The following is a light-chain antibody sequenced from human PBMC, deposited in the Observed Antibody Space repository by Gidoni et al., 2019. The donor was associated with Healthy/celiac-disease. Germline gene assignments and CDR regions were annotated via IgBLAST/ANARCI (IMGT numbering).Light chain of an antibody. CDR1: SSDVGSYNL. Sequence: QSALTQPASESGSPGQSITISCTGTSSDVGSYNLVSWYQQHPGKAPKLMIYEGSKRPSGVSNRFSGSKSGNTASLTISGLQAEDEADYYCCSYEGSSTRVFGGGTKLTVL. CDR3: CSYEGSSTRV. J-gene: IGLJ3*02. CDR2: EGS. V-gene: IGLV2-23*01.